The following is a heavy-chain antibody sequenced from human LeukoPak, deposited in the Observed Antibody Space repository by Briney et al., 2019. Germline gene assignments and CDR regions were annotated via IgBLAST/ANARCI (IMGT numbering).Heavy chain of an antibody. J-gene: IGHJ1*01. D-gene: IGHD5-18*01. CDR2: ISGSGGTT. CDR3: AKDQGIQLWLKYFQH. V-gene: IGHV3-23*01. Sequence: GGSLRLSCAASGFTFNNYAMTWGRQAPGKGLEWVSAISGSGGTTLYADSVKGRFTISRDNSKSTLYLQMNSLRAEDTAVYYCAKDQGIQLWLKYFQHWGQGTLVTVSS. CDR1: GFTFNNYA.